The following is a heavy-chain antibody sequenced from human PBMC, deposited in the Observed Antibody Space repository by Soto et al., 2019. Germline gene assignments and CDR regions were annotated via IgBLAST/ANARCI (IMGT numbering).Heavy chain of an antibody. J-gene: IGHJ6*02. Sequence: EVQLVESGGGLVQPGGSLRLSCAASGFTFSSYWMSWVRQAPGKGLEWVANIKQDGSEKYYVDSVKGRFTISRDNAKNSLYLQMNSLRAEDTAVYYCAREGGPSAGATSYYYYYGMDVWGQGTTVTVSS. CDR2: IKQDGSEK. CDR1: GFTFSSYW. V-gene: IGHV3-7*05. D-gene: IGHD1-26*01. CDR3: AREGGPSAGATSYYYYYGMDV.